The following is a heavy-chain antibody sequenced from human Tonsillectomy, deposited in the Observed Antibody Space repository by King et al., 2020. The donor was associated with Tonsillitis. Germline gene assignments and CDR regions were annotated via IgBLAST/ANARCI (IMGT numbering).Heavy chain of an antibody. CDR1: GFTFSNYW. V-gene: IGHV3-7*03. D-gene: IGHD1-1*01. CDR2: IKQDRSEK. CDR3: ARAGNDYYYGMDV. J-gene: IGHJ6*02. Sequence: VQLVESGGGLVQPGGSPRLSCAASGFTFSNYWMSWVRQAPGKGLEWVATIKQDRSEKYYVDSVKGRFTISRDNAKNSLYLQMNSLRAEDTAVYYCARAGNDYYYGMDVWGQGTKVTGAS.